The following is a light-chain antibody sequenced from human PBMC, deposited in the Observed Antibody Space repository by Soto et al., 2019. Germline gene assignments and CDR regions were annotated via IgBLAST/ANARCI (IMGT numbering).Light chain of an antibody. CDR3: VLYMGSDVV. Sequence: QTVVTQEPSFSVSPGGTATLTCGLSSGSVSTTYYPSWYQQTPGQAPRTLIYNTNIRSSGVPDRFSGSIFGNKVALTITGAQAEDESDYYCVLYMGSDVVFGGGTKLTVL. V-gene: IGLV8-61*01. CDR2: NTN. J-gene: IGLJ2*01. CDR1: SGSVSTTYY.